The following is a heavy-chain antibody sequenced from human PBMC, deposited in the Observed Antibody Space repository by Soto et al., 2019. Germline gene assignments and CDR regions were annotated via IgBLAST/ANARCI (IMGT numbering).Heavy chain of an antibody. V-gene: IGHV1-3*05. J-gene: IGHJ4*02. D-gene: IGHD6-19*01. CDR2: INAGNGNT. CDR1: GYTFTSYA. Sequence: QVQLVQSGAEEKKPGASVKVSCKASGYTFTSYAMHWVRQAPGQRLEWMGWINAGNGNTKYSQKFQGRVTINRDTAASRAYMELSSLRSEDTAVYYCARVGGGYVPDYGGQGTLVTVSS. CDR3: ARVGGGYVPDY.